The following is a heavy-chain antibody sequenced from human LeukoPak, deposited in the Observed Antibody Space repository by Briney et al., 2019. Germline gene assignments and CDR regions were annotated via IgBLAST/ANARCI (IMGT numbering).Heavy chain of an antibody. Sequence: ASVKVSCKASGYTFTSYDINWVRQATGQGLEWMGWMNPNRGNTGYAQKFQGRVTMTRNTSISTAYMELSSLRSEDTAVYYCARGESSIAALDYYYGMDVWGQGTTVTVSS. CDR2: MNPNRGNT. D-gene: IGHD6-6*01. V-gene: IGHV1-8*01. CDR3: ARGESSIAALDYYYGMDV. CDR1: GYTFTSYD. J-gene: IGHJ6*02.